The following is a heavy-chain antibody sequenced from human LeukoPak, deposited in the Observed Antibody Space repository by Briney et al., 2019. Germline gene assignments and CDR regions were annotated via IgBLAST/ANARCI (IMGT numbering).Heavy chain of an antibody. CDR1: GFTFSSYA. Sequence: PGGSLRLSCAASGFTFSSYAMHWVRQAPGKGREGGAVISYDRSNKYYADSVKGRFTISRDNSKNTLYLQMNSLRAEDTAVYYCARDVAAAGTVDYWGQGTLVTVSS. V-gene: IGHV3-30*04. CDR3: ARDVAAAGTVDY. CDR2: ISYDRSNK. J-gene: IGHJ4*02. D-gene: IGHD6-13*01.